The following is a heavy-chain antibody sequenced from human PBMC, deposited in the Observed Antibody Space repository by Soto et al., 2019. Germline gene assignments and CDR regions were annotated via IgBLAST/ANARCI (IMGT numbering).Heavy chain of an antibody. CDR3: TSSITMVRGVIAYSYYCGMDV. Sequence: GGSMRLSCGASAFTFSGSAIHWGRQASGKGLEWVGRIRIKANSYATAYAGSVKGRLTISRDDSKNTAYLQMNSLKTEDKAVYYCTSSITMVRGVIAYSYYCGMDVWGQGTTVTVSS. J-gene: IGHJ6*02. CDR1: AFTFSGSA. D-gene: IGHD3-10*01. CDR2: IRIKANSYAT. V-gene: IGHV3-73*01.